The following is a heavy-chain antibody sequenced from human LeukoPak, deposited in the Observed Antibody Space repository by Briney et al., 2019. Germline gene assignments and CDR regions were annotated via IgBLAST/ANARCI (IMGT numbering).Heavy chain of an antibody. CDR2: ISYDGSNK. J-gene: IGHJ6*02. CDR3: AKDFRVRYFDWLFKAGYYYYYGMDV. Sequence: GGSLRLSCAASGFTFSSYGMHWVRQAPGKGLEWVAAISYDGSNKYYADSVKGRFTISRDNSKNTLYLQMSSLRAEDTAVYYCAKDFRVRYFDWLFKAGYYYYYGMDVWGQGTTVTVSS. CDR1: GFTFSSYG. V-gene: IGHV3-30*18. D-gene: IGHD3-9*01.